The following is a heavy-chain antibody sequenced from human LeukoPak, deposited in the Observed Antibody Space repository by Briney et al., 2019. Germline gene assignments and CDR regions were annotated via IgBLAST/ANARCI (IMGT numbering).Heavy chain of an antibody. Sequence: PGGSLRLSCAASGFTFSSYSMNWVRQAPGKGLEWVSSISSSSSYIYYADSVKGRFTISRDNAKNSLYLQMNSLRAEDTAVYYCARVADNFDYYYYYMDVRGKGTTVTVSS. D-gene: IGHD1-1*01. J-gene: IGHJ6*03. CDR3: ARVADNFDYYYYYMDV. CDR1: GFTFSSYS. V-gene: IGHV3-21*01. CDR2: ISSSSSYI.